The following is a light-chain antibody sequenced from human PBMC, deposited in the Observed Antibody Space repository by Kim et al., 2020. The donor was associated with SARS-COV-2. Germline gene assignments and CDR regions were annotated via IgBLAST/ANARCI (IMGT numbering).Light chain of an antibody. CDR1: SIRSYY. CDR2: GNN. V-gene: IGLV3-19*01. J-gene: IGLJ2*01. Sequence: VALGQTISITCLGDSIRSYYTTWYEQNPRQAPIVVIYGNNNRPSVIPRRFWDSSSVNTASLTITGAQAEDEDDYYYNSPDTNNNVVFGRGTNLTVL. CDR3: NSPDTNNNVV.